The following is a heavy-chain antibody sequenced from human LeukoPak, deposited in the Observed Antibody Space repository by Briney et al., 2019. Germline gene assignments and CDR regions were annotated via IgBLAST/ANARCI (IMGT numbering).Heavy chain of an antibody. CDR3: ARGSSAAAGGRAPDPSFDY. D-gene: IGHD6-13*01. V-gene: IGHV4-61*02. Sequence: PSETLSLTCTVSGGSISSGSYYWSWIRQPAGKGLEWIGRIYTSGSTNYNPSLKSRVTISVDTSKNQFSLKLSSVTAADTAVYYCARGSSAAAGGRAPDPSFDYWGQGTLVTVSS. CDR1: GGSISSGSYY. J-gene: IGHJ4*02. CDR2: IYTSGST.